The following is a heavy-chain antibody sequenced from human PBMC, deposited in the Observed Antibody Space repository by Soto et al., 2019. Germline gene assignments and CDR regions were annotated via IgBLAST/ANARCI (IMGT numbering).Heavy chain of an antibody. CDR2: IIPILGIA. CDR1: GGTFSSYT. Sequence: QVQLVQSGAEVKKPGSSVNVSCKASGGTFSSYTISWVRQAPGQGLEWMGRIIPILGIANYAQKFQGRVTITADKSTSTAYMELSSLRSEDTAVYYCEKRGYCSGGSCYSGSSDAFDIWGQGTMVTVSS. J-gene: IGHJ3*02. D-gene: IGHD2-15*01. CDR3: EKRGYCSGGSCYSGSSDAFDI. V-gene: IGHV1-69*02.